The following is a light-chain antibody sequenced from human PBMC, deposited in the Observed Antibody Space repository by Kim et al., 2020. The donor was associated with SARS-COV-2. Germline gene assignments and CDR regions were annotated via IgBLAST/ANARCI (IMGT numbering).Light chain of an antibody. J-gene: IGLJ1*01. V-gene: IGLV1-47*01. CDR2: RND. Sequence: ELTQPPSASGTPGQRVTISCSGSSSNIGSNYVYWYQQLPGTAPKLLIYRNDQRPSGVPDRFSGSKSGTSASLAISGLRSEDEADYYCAAWDDSLSGFYVFGTGTKVTVL. CDR3: AAWDDSLSGFYV. CDR1: SSNIGSNY.